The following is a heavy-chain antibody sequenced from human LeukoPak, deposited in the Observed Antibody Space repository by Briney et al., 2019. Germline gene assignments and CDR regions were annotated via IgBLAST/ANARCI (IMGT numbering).Heavy chain of an antibody. V-gene: IGHV3-23*01. CDR1: GFTFSSYA. D-gene: IGHD2-15*01. CDR3: AKERYCSGGSCYSDY. CDR2: ISGSGGST. J-gene: IGHJ4*02. Sequence: GGSLRLSCAASGFTFSSYAMSWVRQAPGKGLEWVSAISGSGGSTYYADSVKGRFTISRDNSKNTLYLQMNSLRAEGTALYYCAKERYCSGGSCYSDYRGQGTLVTVSP.